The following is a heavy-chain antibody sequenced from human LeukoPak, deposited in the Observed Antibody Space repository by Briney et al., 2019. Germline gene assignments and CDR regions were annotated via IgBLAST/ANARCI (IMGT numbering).Heavy chain of an antibody. J-gene: IGHJ3*02. D-gene: IGHD3-22*01. CDR1: GFTIGSYS. CDR3: AREGLYYDSSGYYDAGAFDI. Sequence: PGRSLRLSCAASGFTIGSYSMHWVRQAPGKGLEWVAVTSSDGGIKYYADSVKGRLTISRDNSKNTLYLQMNSLRAEDTGVYYCAREGLYYDSSGYYDAGAFDIWGQGTMVTVSS. V-gene: IGHV3-30*04. CDR2: TSSDGGIK.